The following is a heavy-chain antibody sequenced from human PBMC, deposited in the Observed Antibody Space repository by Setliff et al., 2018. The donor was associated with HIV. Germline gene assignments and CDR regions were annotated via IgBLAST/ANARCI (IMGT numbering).Heavy chain of an antibody. Sequence: GGSLRLSCAASGFTFSTYAMTWVRQAPGKGLEWVSSISSSGGTTYFADTVKGRFTISRDNSKNTLYLQMDSLRVEDTALYYCAKARSSNIMPLDYLGQGTLVTVSS. CDR2: ISSSGGTT. J-gene: IGHJ4*02. V-gene: IGHV3-23*01. D-gene: IGHD3-16*01. CDR1: GFTFSTYA. CDR3: AKARSSNIMPLDY.